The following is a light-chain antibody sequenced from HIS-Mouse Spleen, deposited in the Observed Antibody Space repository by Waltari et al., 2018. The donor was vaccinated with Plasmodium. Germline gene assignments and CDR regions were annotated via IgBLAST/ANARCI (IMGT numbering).Light chain of an antibody. Sequence: SSELTQPPSVSVSPGQTARLPCSGAALPKKYAYWYQQKSGQAPVLVIYEDSKRPSGIPERFSGSSSGTMATLTISGAQVEDEADYYCYSTDSSGNHRVFGGGTKLTVL. CDR2: EDS. J-gene: IGLJ3*02. V-gene: IGLV3-10*01. CDR3: YSTDSSGNHRV. CDR1: ALPKKY.